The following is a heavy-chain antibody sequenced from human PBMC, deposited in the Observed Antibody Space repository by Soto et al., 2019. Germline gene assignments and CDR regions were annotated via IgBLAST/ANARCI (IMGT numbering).Heavy chain of an antibody. J-gene: IGHJ5*02. CDR3: ARDPPYSSGWYAGFDP. Sequence: GASVKVSCKASCYTFTSYGISWVRQAPGQGLGGKGWISAYNGNTNYAQKLQGRVTMTTDTSTSTAYMELRSLRSDDTAVYYCARDPPYSSGWYAGFDPWGQGTLVTVSS. V-gene: IGHV1-18*01. D-gene: IGHD6-19*01. CDR1: CYTFTSYG. CDR2: ISAYNGNT.